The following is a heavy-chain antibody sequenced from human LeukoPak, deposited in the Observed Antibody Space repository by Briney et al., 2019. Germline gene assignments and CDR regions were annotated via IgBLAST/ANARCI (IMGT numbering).Heavy chain of an antibody. CDR1: GGSISIGDYY. CDR2: IYYSGST. V-gene: IGHV4-30-4*01. CDR3: ARDSRWFGEFFVP. J-gene: IGHJ5*02. D-gene: IGHD3-10*01. Sequence: SETLSLTCTVSGGSISIGDYYWSWIRQPPGKGLEWIGYIYYSGSTYYNPSLKSRVTISVDTSKNQFSLKLSSVTAADTAVYYCARDSRWFGEFFVPWGQGTLVTVSS.